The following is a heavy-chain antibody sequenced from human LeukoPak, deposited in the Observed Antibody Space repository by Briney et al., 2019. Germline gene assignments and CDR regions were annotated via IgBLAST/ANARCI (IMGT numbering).Heavy chain of an antibody. J-gene: IGHJ4*02. CDR3: ARGVTTHFDY. CDR2: LYHSGST. CDR1: GFSITSGYY. D-gene: IGHD4-17*01. V-gene: IGHV4-38-2*01. Sequence: SETLSLTCAVSGFSITSGYYWVWIRQPPGKGLEWIGSLYHSGSTYYNPPLKSRVTISVATSKNQFSLDLTSVTAADTAVYYCARGVTTHFDYWGQGTLVTVSS.